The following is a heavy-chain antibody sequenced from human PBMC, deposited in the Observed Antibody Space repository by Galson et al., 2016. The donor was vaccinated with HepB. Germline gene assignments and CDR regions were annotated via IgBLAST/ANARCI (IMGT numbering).Heavy chain of an antibody. CDR1: GFTFSDYY. J-gene: IGHJ4*02. Sequence: SLRLSCAASGFTFSDYYMSWIRQAPGKGLEWISYISGSGSTIYYADSVKGRFTISRDNAKNSLYLQMNSMRAEDTAVYYRVRDRGDQSGGFYVSVFDYWGQGTLVTVAS. CDR3: VRDRGDQSGGFYVSVFDY. CDR2: ISGSGSTI. V-gene: IGHV3-11*04. D-gene: IGHD3-10*01.